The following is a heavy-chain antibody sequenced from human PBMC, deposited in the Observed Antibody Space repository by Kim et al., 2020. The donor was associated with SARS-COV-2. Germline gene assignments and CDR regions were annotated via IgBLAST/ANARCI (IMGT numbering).Heavy chain of an antibody. D-gene: IGHD3-10*01. V-gene: IGHV3-30*18. Sequence: GGSLRLSCAASGFTFSSYGMHWVRQAPGKGLEWVAVISYDGSNKYYADSVKGRFTISRDNSKNTLYLQMNSLRAEDTAVYYCAKDYLWFGELFHIATNYYYYGMDVWGQGTTVTVSS. CDR3: AKDYLWFGELFHIATNYYYYGMDV. CDR2: ISYDGSNK. J-gene: IGHJ6*02. CDR1: GFTFSSYG.